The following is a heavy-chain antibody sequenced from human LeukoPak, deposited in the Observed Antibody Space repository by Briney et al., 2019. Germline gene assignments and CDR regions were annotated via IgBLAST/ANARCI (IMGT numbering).Heavy chain of an antibody. CDR1: GYTFTSYG. J-gene: IGHJ6*03. CDR2: ISAYNGNT. Sequence: ASVKVSCKASGYTFTSYGISWVRQAPGQGLEWMGWISAYNGNTNYAQKLQGRVTMTTDTSTSTAYMELRSLRSDDTAVYYCARDPYYYDSSGYWGYYYYYMDVWGKGTTVTVSS. D-gene: IGHD3-22*01. V-gene: IGHV1-18*01. CDR3: ARDPYYYDSSGYWGYYYYYMDV.